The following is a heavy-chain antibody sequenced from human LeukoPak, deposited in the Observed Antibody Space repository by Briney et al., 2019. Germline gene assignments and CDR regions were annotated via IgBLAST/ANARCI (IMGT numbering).Heavy chain of an antibody. V-gene: IGHV3-48*01. CDR3: ARDGFWLPEPKGSDY. CDR2: IGSSSNTI. J-gene: IGHJ4*02. D-gene: IGHD1-14*01. CDR1: GFTFSSYW. Sequence: GGSLRLSCAASGFTFSSYWMSWVRQAPGKGLEWVSYIGSSSNTIYYADSVKGRFTISRDNAKNSLYLQMNSLRAEDTAVYYCARDGFWLPEPKGSDYWGQGTLVTVSS.